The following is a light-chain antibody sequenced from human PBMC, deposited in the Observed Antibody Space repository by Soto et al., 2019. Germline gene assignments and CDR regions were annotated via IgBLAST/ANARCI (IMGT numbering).Light chain of an antibody. CDR3: QQRSKWPPT. V-gene: IGKV3-11*01. CDR2: DAS. CDR1: QSVSSY. J-gene: IGKJ1*01. Sequence: EIVLTQSPATLSLSPGERATLSCRASQSVSSYLAWYQQKPGQAPRLLISDASNRATGIPDRFSGSGSGTDFTLTISSLEPEDFAVYYCQQRSKWPPTFVQGTKVQIK.